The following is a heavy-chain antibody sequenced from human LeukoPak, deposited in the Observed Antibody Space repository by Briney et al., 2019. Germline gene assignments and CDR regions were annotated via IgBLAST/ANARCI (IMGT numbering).Heavy chain of an antibody. CDR1: GFTFANYA. CDR3: AKAADGALFQDDY. CDR2: ISGSGSNT. V-gene: IGHV3-23*01. J-gene: IGHJ4*02. Sequence: PGGSLRLSCATSGFTFANYAMTWVRQAPGKGLDWVSLISGSGSNTYYTDSVKGRFTISRDNSKDTLYLQMNSLRVEDTAVYYCAKAADGALFQDDYWGQGTRVTVSA. D-gene: IGHD6-13*01.